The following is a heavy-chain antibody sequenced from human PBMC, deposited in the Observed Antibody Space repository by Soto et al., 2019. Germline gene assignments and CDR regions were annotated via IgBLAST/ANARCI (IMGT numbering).Heavy chain of an antibody. CDR2: IIPIFGTA. CDR1: GGTFSSYA. Sequence: ASVKVSCKASGGTFSSYAISWVRQAPGQGLEWMGGIIPIFGTANYAQKFQGRVTITADKSTSTAYMELSSLRSEDTAVYYCARAPAPSVMYSSGWYPDWFDPWGQGTLVTVSP. J-gene: IGHJ5*02. CDR3: ARAPAPSVMYSSGWYPDWFDP. V-gene: IGHV1-69*06. D-gene: IGHD6-19*01.